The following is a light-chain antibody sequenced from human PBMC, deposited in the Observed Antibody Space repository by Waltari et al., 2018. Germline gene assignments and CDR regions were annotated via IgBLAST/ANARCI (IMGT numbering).Light chain of an antibody. CDR3: QQYNVYSGT. CDR2: KAS. CDR1: QSISSW. Sequence: DIQMTQSPSTLSASVGDRVTITCRVSQSISSWLAWYQQKPGKAPKLLIYKASSLESGVPSRFRGSGSGTEFTLTISSLQPDDFATYYCQQYNVYSGTFGPGTKVDIK. V-gene: IGKV1-5*03. J-gene: IGKJ3*01.